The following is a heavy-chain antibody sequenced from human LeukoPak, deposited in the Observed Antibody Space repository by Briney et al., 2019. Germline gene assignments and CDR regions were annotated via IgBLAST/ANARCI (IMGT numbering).Heavy chain of an antibody. J-gene: IGHJ4*02. CDR1: GFTFGDYG. Sequence: GGSLRLSCTVSGFTFGDYGVSWFRQAPGKGLEGVSFIRSKVYGATTEYAASVKGRFSISTDESKNIAYLQMNSLKTEDTAVYYCTRGGFFGWVFFVDFWGQGTLVTVSS. D-gene: IGHD3-9*01. V-gene: IGHV3-49*03. CDR2: IRSKVYGATT. CDR3: TRGGFFGWVFFVDF.